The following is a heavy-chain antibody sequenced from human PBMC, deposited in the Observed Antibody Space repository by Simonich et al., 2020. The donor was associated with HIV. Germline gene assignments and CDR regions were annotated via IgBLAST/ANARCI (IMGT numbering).Heavy chain of an antibody. V-gene: IGHV4-34*01. D-gene: IGHD4-4*01. CDR2: INHSGST. CDR1: GGSFSGYY. J-gene: IGHJ3*02. Sequence: QVQLQQWGAGLLKPSETLSLTCAVYGGSFSGYYWGWIRQPPGKGLEWIGEINHSGSTSHNPSLKSRVTISGDTSKNQFSLKLSSVTAADTAVYYCATTINYEDAFDIWGQGTMVTVSS. CDR3: ATTINYEDAFDI.